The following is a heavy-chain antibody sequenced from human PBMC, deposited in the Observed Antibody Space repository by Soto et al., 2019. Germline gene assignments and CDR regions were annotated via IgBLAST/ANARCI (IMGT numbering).Heavy chain of an antibody. CDR3: ARIHDSKYYYYGMDV. D-gene: IGHD2-15*01. J-gene: IGHJ6*02. CDR1: GFTFSSYG. V-gene: IGHV3-33*01. Sequence: GGSLRLSCAASGFTFSSYGMHWVRQAPGKGLEWVAVIWYDGSNKYYVDSVKGRFTISRDNSKNTLYLQMNSLRAEDTAVYYCARIHDSKYYYYGMDVWGQGTTVTVSS. CDR2: IWYDGSNK.